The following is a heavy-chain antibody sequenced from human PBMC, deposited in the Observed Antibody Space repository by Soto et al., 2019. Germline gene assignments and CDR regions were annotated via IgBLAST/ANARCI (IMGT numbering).Heavy chain of an antibody. CDR2: IYPGDSDT. J-gene: IGHJ6*02. Sequence: GDSLKISCRASGYSFSTYWIGWVRQMPGKGLELMGIIYPGDSDTRYSPSFQGQVTISADKSISTAYLQWSSLKASDTAMYYCAGLGQLASYGMDVWGQGTTVTVSS. CDR3: AGLGQLASYGMDV. V-gene: IGHV5-51*01. CDR1: GYSFSTYW. D-gene: IGHD6-6*01.